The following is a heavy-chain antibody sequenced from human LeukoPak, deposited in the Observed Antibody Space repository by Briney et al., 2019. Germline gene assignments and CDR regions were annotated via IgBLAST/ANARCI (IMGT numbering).Heavy chain of an antibody. CDR2: IWYDGSNK. CDR1: GFTFNSYG. D-gene: IGHD4-17*01. CDR3: ARARTTRGFDY. V-gene: IGHV3-33*01. J-gene: IGHJ4*02. Sequence: GGSLRLSCAASGFTFNSYGIHWVRQAPGKGLEWVAFIWYDGSNKYYADSVKGRFTISRDNSKNTLYLQMDSLRAEDTAVYYCARARTTRGFDYWGQGTLVTVSS.